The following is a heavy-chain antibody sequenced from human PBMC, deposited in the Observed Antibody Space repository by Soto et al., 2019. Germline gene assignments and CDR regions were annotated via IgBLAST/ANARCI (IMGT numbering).Heavy chain of an antibody. CDR2: IYPGDSDT. CDR1: GYSFTSYW. V-gene: IGHV5-51*01. J-gene: IGHJ4*02. D-gene: IGHD3-3*01. Sequence: GESLKISCKGSGYSFTSYWIGWVRQMPGKGLEWMGIIYPGDSDTRYSPSFQGQVTISADKSISTAYLQWSSLKASDTAMYYCARHLELRLLEWFPDYWGQGTMVTVSS. CDR3: ARHLELRLLEWFPDY.